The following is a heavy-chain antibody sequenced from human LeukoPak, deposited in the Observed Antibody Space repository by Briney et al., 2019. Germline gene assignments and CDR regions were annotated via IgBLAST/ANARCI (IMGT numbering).Heavy chain of an antibody. D-gene: IGHD3-22*01. J-gene: IGHJ4*02. CDR2: ISSSGSSI. Sequence: GGSLRLSCTASGFTFSSYEMNWVRQAPGKGLEWVSYISSSGSSIYYADSVKGRFTISRDNAKNSLYLQMNSLRAEDTAVYYCARDPDDGSGYPHPYFDYWGQGTLVTVSS. CDR1: GFTFSSYE. CDR3: ARDPDDGSGYPHPYFDY. V-gene: IGHV3-48*03.